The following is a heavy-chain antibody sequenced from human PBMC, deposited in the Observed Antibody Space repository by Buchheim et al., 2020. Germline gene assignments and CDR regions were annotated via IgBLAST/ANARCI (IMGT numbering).Heavy chain of an antibody. D-gene: IGHD3-10*01. V-gene: IGHV4-31*03. Sequence: QVQLQESGPGLVKPSQTLSLTCTVSGDSMERGGFYWNWIRQHPGMGLEFIGYMYNSGSTYFNPSLRSRVTISADTTKNQFLLKLSSVTAADTAVYFCARGTPRYYFDFWGQGTL. CDR2: MYNSGST. CDR1: GDSMERGGFY. J-gene: IGHJ4*02. CDR3: ARGTPRYYFDF.